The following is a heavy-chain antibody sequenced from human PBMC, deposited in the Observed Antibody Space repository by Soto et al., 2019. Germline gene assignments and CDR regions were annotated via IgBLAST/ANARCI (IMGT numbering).Heavy chain of an antibody. CDR2: IGTAGDT. Sequence: PGGSLRLSCAASGFTFSSYDMHWVRQATGKGLEWVSAIGTAGDTYYPGSVKGRFTISRENAKNSLYLQMNSLRAGDTAVYYCARVAHDYGDPNYYYYYYMDVWGKGTTVTVSS. J-gene: IGHJ6*03. V-gene: IGHV3-13*01. CDR3: ARVAHDYGDPNYYYYYYMDV. D-gene: IGHD4-17*01. CDR1: GFTFSSYD.